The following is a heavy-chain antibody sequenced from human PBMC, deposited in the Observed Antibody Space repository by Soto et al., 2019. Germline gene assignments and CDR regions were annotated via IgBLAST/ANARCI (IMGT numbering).Heavy chain of an antibody. V-gene: IGHV6-1*01. Sequence: SQPLSLTCAISGDSVSSNSAAWNWIRQSPSRGLKWLGRTYYRSKWYNDYAVSVKSRITINPDTSKNQFSLQLNSVTPEDTAVYYCARGQWFGELHGMDVWGQGTTVTVSS. CDR3: ARGQWFGELHGMDV. D-gene: IGHD3-10*01. CDR2: TYYRSKWYN. J-gene: IGHJ6*02. CDR1: GDSVSSNSAA.